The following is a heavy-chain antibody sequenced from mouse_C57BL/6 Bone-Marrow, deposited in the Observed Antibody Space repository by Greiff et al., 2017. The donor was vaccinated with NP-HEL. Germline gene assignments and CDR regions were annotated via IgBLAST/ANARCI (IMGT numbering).Heavy chain of an antibody. V-gene: IGHV1-61*01. J-gene: IGHJ2*01. D-gene: IGHD2-4*01. CDR3: ARLRDYDY. CDR1: GYTFTSYW. CDR2: IYPSDSET. Sequence: QVQLKESGAELVRPGSSVKLSCKASGYTFTSYWMDWVKQRPGQGLEWIGNIYPSDSETHYNQKFKDKATLTVDKSSSPAYMQLSSLTSEDSAVYYCARLRDYDYWGQGTTLTVSS.